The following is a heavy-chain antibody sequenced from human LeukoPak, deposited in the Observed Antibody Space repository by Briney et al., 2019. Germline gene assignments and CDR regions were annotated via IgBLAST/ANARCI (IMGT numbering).Heavy chain of an antibody. CDR2: INPGGST. V-gene: IGHV4-34*01. CDR3: AREDCSGGDCTSFDY. Sequence: SEILSLTCAVYGGTFSGYYWSWIRQSPGKGLEWIGEINPGGSTNYNPSLESRVIISVDTSKNQFSLKMDSVRAADTAVYYCAREDCSGGDCTSFDYWGQGMLVTVSS. D-gene: IGHD2-15*01. J-gene: IGHJ4*02. CDR1: GGTFSGYY.